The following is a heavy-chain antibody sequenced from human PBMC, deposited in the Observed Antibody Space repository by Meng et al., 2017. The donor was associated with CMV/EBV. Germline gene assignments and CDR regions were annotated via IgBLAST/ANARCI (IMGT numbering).Heavy chain of an antibody. J-gene: IGHJ4*02. CDR3: ASRYCSGGSCYSSPLDY. CDR1: GRSFSGYY. CDR2: INHSGST. Sequence: VQLQQWGAGLLKPSETLSLTCAVYGRSFSGYYWSWIRQPPGKGLEWIGEINHSGSTNYNPSLKSRVTISVDTSKNQFSLKLSSVTAADTAVYYCASRYCSGGSCYSSPLDYWGQGTLVTVSS. D-gene: IGHD2-15*01. V-gene: IGHV4-34*01.